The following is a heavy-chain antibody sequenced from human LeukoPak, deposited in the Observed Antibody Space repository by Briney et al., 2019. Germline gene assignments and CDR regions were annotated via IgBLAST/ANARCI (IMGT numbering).Heavy chain of an antibody. CDR1: GGSFSGYY. CDR3: ASLSSSWYENY. CDR2: INHSGST. V-gene: IGHV4-34*01. Sequence: SETLSLTCAVYGGSFSGYYWSWIRQPPGKGLERIGEINHSGSTNYNPSLRSRVTISVDTSKNQFSLKLSSVTAADTAVYYCASLSSSWYENYWGQGTLVTVSS. D-gene: IGHD6-13*01. J-gene: IGHJ4*02.